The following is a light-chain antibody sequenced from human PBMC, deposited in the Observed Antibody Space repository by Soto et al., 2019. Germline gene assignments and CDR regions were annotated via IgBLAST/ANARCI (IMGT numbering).Light chain of an antibody. Sequence: DIQMTQPPSSLSASVGDRVTITCRASQSISSYLNWYQQKPGKAPKLLIYAAYSLQSGVQSRFSGSGSGTDFTLTIRSLQPEDFATYYCKHSYSTPWTFGQGTKVDIK. J-gene: IGKJ1*01. V-gene: IGKV1-39*01. CDR2: AAY. CDR3: KHSYSTPWT. CDR1: QSISSY.